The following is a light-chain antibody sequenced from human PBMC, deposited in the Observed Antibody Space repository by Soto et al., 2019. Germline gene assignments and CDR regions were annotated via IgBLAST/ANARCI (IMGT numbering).Light chain of an antibody. Sequence: EIVLTQSPATLSLSPGERATLSCRASQSVSSFLAWYQQKPGQAPRLLIYDASNRATGIPARFSGIGYGTDFTLTISSLEPEDFAVYYCQQRSNWLTFGGGTKVEIK. J-gene: IGKJ4*01. CDR1: QSVSSF. CDR2: DAS. CDR3: QQRSNWLT. V-gene: IGKV3-11*01.